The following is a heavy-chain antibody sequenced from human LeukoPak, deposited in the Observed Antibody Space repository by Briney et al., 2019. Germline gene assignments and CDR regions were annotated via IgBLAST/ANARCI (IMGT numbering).Heavy chain of an antibody. Sequence: GGSLRLSCAASGFTFSSYAMSWVRQAPGKGLEWVAHIKYDASEKYYVDSVKGRFTISRDNANNSLYLSMNSLGSEDTAVYYCARTTKYSFDIWGQGTMVTVSS. V-gene: IGHV3-7*04. CDR3: ARTTKYSFDI. CDR2: IKYDASEK. J-gene: IGHJ3*02. CDR1: GFTFSSYA. D-gene: IGHD2/OR15-2a*01.